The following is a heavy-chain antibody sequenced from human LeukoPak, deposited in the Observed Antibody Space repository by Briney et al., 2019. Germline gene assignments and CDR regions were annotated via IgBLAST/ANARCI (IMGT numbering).Heavy chain of an antibody. CDR3: ARVDYDSSGYYNGPFDY. J-gene: IGHJ4*02. V-gene: IGHV4-39*07. CDR2: IYYSGST. D-gene: IGHD3-22*01. Sequence: PSETLSLTCTVSGGSISSSSYYWGWIRQPPGKGLEWIGRIYYSGSTYYNPSLKSRVTISVDTSKNQFSLKLSSVTAADTAVYYCARVDYDSSGYYNGPFDYWGQGTLVTVSS. CDR1: GGSISSSSYY.